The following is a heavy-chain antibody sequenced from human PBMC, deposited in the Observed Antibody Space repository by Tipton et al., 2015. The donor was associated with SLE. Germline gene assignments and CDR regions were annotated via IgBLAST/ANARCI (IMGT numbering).Heavy chain of an antibody. CDR3: VGGIAAAGTRWYFDL. CDR1: GGPISGYY. Sequence: TLSLTCAVYGGPISGYYWSWIRQPPGKGLEWIGEINHSGSTNYNPSLKSRVTISVDTSKNQFSLKLSSVTAADTAVYYCVGGIAAAGTRWYFDLWGRGTLVTVSS. CDR2: INHSGST. D-gene: IGHD6-13*01. J-gene: IGHJ2*01. V-gene: IGHV4-34*01.